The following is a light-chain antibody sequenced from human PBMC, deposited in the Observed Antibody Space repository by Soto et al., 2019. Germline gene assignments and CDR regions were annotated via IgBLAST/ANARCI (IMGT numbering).Light chain of an antibody. CDR3: QSADSSGTLVV. V-gene: IGLV3-25*03. J-gene: IGLJ2*01. CDR1: ALPKQY. CDR2: KDS. Sequence: SSELTQPPSVSVSPGQTARITCSGDALPKQYAYWYQQKPGQAPVLVIYKDSERPSGIPERFSGSSSGTTVTLTSSGVQAEDEADYYCQSADSSGTLVVFGGGTKLTV.